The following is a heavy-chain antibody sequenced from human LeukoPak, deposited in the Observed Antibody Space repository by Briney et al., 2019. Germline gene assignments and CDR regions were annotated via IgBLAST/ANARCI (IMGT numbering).Heavy chain of an antibody. V-gene: IGHV4-59*01. D-gene: IGHD3-10*01. J-gene: IGHJ4*02. CDR2: IYYSGST. CDR3: ARARTVYGEYYFDY. CDR1: GGSISSYY. Sequence: SETLSLTCTVSGGSISSYYWSWIRQPPGKGLEWIGYIYYSGSTNYNPSLKSRVTTSVDTSKNQFSLKLSSVTAADTAVYYCARARTVYGEYYFDYWGQGTLVTVSS.